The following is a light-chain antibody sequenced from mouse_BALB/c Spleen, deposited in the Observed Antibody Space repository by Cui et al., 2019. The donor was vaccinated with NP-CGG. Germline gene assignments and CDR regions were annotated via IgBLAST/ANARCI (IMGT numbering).Light chain of an antibody. J-gene: IGLJ1*01. V-gene: IGLV1*01. CDR1: TRAVTTRNY. Sequence: QAVVTQESALTTSPGETVTLPCRSSTRAVTTRNYANWVQEKPEHLFTGLIGGTNNRAPGVPARFSGSLIGDKAALTITGAQTEDETIYFCALWYSNHWVFGGGTKLTVL. CDR3: ALWYSNHWV. CDR2: GTN.